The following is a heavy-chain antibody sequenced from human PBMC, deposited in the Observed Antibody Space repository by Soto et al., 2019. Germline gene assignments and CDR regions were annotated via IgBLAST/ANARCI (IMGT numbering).Heavy chain of an antibody. CDR2: IYWDDDE. CDR1: GFSLSTSGVG. D-gene: IGHD2-15*01. CDR3: AYLPCSGGSCYWFSFSGMDV. Sequence: QITLKESGPTLVKPTQTLTLTCTFSGFSLSTSGVGVAWIRQPPGKALEWLALIYWDDDERYRPSLESKHTITNDTSKNQVVLTMTNMDSVDTATYYCAYLPCSGGSCYWFSFSGMDVWGQGTTVTVSS. V-gene: IGHV2-5*02. J-gene: IGHJ6*02.